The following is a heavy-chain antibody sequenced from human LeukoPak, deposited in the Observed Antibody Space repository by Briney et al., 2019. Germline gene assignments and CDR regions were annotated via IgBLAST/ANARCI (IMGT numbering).Heavy chain of an antibody. CDR1: GRSISSGGYY. CDR3: ASSYYYDSSGSGAFDI. J-gene: IGHJ3*02. D-gene: IGHD3-22*01. Sequence: SETLSLTCTVSGRSISSGGYYWSWIRQHPGKGLEWIGYIYYSGSTYYNPSLKSRVTISVDTSKNQFSLKLSSVTAADTAVYYCASSYYYDSSGSGAFDIWGQGTMVTVSS. CDR2: IYYSGST. V-gene: IGHV4-31*03.